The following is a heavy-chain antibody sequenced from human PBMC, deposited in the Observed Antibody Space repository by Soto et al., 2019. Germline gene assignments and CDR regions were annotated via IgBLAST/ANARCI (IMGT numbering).Heavy chain of an antibody. J-gene: IGHJ6*02. D-gene: IGHD6-13*01. CDR2: MYHSGST. Sequence: SETLSLTCAVSGGSISSGGYSWSWIRQPPGKGLEWIGYMYHSGSTNYNPSLKSRVTISVDTSKNQFSLKLSSVTAADTAVYYCARDQSPFYSSSWSDYYYYYGMDVWGQGTTVTVSS. CDR3: ARDQSPFYSSSWSDYYYYYGMDV. V-gene: IGHV4-61*08. CDR1: GGSISSGGYS.